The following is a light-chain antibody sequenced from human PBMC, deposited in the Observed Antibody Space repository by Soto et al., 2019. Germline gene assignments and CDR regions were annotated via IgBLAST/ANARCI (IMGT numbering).Light chain of an antibody. V-gene: IGKV1-33*01. J-gene: IGKJ5*01. CDR1: QDIDNY. CDR3: QQYDSLPT. CDR2: AAS. Sequence: DIQMTQSPSSLSASVGDRVTITCQASQDIDNYLNWYQQKPGKAHKLLIHAASNLETGVPSRFSGSGSGTDFSFTISSLQPEELATYYCQQYDSLPTFGQGTRLEMK.